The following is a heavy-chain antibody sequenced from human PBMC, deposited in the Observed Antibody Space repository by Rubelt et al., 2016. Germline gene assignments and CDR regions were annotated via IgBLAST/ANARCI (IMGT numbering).Heavy chain of an antibody. D-gene: IGHD3-10*01. CDR2: INAGNGKP. J-gene: IGHJ4*02. V-gene: IGHV1-3*01. CDR1: GYTFTSYA. Sequence: QVQLVQSGAEVKKPGASVKVSCKASGYTFTSYAMHWVRQAPGQRLEWMGWINAGNGKPKYSQKFQGRVTITRDTSASTAYMELSSLRSEDTAVYYCARGGLSELLWFGESRIDYWGQGTLVTVSS. CDR3: ARGGLSELLWFGESRIDY.